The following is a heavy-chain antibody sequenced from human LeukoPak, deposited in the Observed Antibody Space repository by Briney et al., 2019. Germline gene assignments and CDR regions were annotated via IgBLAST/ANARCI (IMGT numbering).Heavy chain of an antibody. D-gene: IGHD6-19*01. CDR2: INSDGRST. CDR1: GFTFSSYW. Sequence: GGSLRLSCAASGFTFSSYWMHWVRHAPGKGLVWVSRINSDGRSTSYADSVKGRFTISRDNAKNTLYLQMNSLRAEDTAVYYWASLYSSGWPYFDYWGQGTLVTVSS. J-gene: IGHJ4*02. V-gene: IGHV3-74*01. CDR3: ASLYSSGWPYFDY.